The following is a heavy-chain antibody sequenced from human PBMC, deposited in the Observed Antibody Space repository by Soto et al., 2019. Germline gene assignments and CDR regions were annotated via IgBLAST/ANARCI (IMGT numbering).Heavy chain of an antibody. CDR2: IKQDGSEK. CDR1: WPPFTNYW. Sequence: GSPGLPCVTPWPPFTNYWMTWVPPAPGEGLEWVANIKQDGSEKYYVDSVKGRFTISRDDAENSLYLHLNSVTPEDTAVYYCAREFPYYVSSDSYLDYWGQGALVTVSS. D-gene: IGHD3-16*01. J-gene: IGHJ4*02. V-gene: IGHV3-7*01. CDR3: AREFPYYVSSDSYLDY.